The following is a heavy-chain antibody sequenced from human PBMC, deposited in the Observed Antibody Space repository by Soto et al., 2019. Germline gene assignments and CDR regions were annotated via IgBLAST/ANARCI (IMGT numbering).Heavy chain of an antibody. D-gene: IGHD3-10*01. CDR3: ARRPRHYFDY. J-gene: IGHJ4*02. Sequence: QVQLRESGPGLVKPSQTLSLTCVVSGDSISTGGQYWNWIRQFPGKGLEWIGDIYYTGSTHYNPSLQSRLTIPVDTSRNRFSLKLYSVTVADTAVYYCARRPRHYFDYWGQGALVTVSP. CDR1: GDSISTGGQY. V-gene: IGHV4-31*11. CDR2: IYYTGST.